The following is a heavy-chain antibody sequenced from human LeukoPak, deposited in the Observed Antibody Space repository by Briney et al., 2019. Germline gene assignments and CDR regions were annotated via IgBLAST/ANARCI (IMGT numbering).Heavy chain of an antibody. CDR1: GGTFSSYA. D-gene: IGHD1-26*01. CDR3: AREDLVGATTSPYFDY. J-gene: IGHJ4*02. V-gene: IGHV1-69*13. CDR2: IIPIFGTA. Sequence: SVKVSCKASGGTFSSYAISWVRQAPGQGLEWMGGIIPIFGTANYAQKFQGRVTITADESTSTAYMELSSLRSDDTAVYYCAREDLVGATTSPYFDYWGQGTLVTVSS.